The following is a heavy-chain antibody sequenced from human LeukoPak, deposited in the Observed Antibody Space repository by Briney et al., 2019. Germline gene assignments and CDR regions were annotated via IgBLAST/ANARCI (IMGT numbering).Heavy chain of an antibody. J-gene: IGHJ4*02. CDR3: ASGYYDYVWGNYRNFDY. CDR2: ISSSDSTI. CDR1: GFPFSTYE. V-gene: IGHV3-48*03. D-gene: IGHD3-16*02. Sequence: GGSPRLSCAASGFPFSTYEMNWVRQAPGKGLEWVSYISSSDSTIYYADSVKGRFTVSRDNAKNSLFLQMNSLRAEDTAVYYCASGYYDYVWGNYRNFDYWGQGTLVTVSS.